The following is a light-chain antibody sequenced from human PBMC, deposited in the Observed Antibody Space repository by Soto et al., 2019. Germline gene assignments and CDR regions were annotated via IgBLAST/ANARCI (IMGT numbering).Light chain of an antibody. CDR2: GNS. V-gene: IGLV1-40*01. CDR1: SSNIGAGYD. Sequence: QSVLTQPPSVSGAPGQSVTISCTGSSSNIGAGYDVHWYQQLPGTAPKLLIYGNSNRPSGVRDRFSGSKSGTSATLAITGLQDEDEADYYCQSYDSSLSGYVFGTGTNVTVL. J-gene: IGLJ1*01. CDR3: QSYDSSLSGYV.